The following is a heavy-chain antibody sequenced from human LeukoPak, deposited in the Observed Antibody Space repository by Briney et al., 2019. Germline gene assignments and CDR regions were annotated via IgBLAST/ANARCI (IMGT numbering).Heavy chain of an antibody. Sequence: GGSLRLSCAASGFTFSSYAMSWVRQAPGKGLEWVSGINWNGGSTGYADSVKGRFTISRDNAKNSLYLQMNSLRAEDTALYYCARDAYYYDSSGSNHWGQGTLVTVSS. CDR3: ARDAYYYDSSGSNH. CDR2: INWNGGST. J-gene: IGHJ5*02. CDR1: GFTFSSYA. D-gene: IGHD3-22*01. V-gene: IGHV3-20*04.